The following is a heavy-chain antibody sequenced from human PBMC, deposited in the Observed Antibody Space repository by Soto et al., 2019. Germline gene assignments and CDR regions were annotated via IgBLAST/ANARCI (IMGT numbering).Heavy chain of an antibody. Sequence: EVQLVESGGGLVLPGGSLRLSCAASGFTFSGYSMNWVRQAPGKGLEWVSYIASTSWNIYYADTVKGRFTISRDHAKNSLYLQMNSLRDEDTAVYYCARGPSAAAPLSDWYFDLWGRGTLVPVSS. D-gene: IGHD2-2*01. CDR3: ARGPSAAAPLSDWYFDL. V-gene: IGHV3-48*02. J-gene: IGHJ2*01. CDR1: GFTFSGYS. CDR2: IASTSWNI.